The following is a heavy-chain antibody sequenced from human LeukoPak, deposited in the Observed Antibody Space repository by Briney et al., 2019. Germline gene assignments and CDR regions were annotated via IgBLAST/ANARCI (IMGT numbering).Heavy chain of an antibody. V-gene: IGHV4-39*01. D-gene: IGHD6-19*01. Sequence: PSETLSLTCTVSGGSISSSTYCWSWVRQPPGKGLEWIGCMYHSGNTYYSSSLKGRVTISLDTPKNQFSLRLNSVTASDTAVYYCARERTASGWVDYWGQGTLVTVSS. CDR1: GGSISSSTYC. CDR2: MYHSGNT. CDR3: ARERTASGWVDY. J-gene: IGHJ4*02.